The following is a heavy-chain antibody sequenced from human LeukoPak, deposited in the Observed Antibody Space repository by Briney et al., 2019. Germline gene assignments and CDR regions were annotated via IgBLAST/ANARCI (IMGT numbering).Heavy chain of an antibody. Sequence: GASVKVSCKASGYTFTGYYMHWVRQAPGQGLEWMGWINPNSGGTNYAQKFQGRVTMTRDTSISTAYMELSRLRSDDTAVYYCARVESCSSTSCYFHWFDPWGQGTLVTVSS. D-gene: IGHD2-2*01. CDR3: ARVESCSSTSCYFHWFDP. V-gene: IGHV1-2*02. CDR1: GYTFTGYY. CDR2: INPNSGGT. J-gene: IGHJ5*02.